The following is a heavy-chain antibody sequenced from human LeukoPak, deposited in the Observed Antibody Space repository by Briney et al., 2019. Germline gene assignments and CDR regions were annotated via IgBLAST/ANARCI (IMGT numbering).Heavy chain of an antibody. CDR2: IYPGDSDT. V-gene: IGHV5-51*01. Sequence: GESLKISCKGSGYSFTSYWIGWVRQMPGKGLEWMGIIYPGDSDTRYSPSFQGQVTISADKSISTAYLQWSSLKASDTAMYYCARHQPGCGGDCYANYYYYYMDVWGKGTTVTVSS. D-gene: IGHD2-21*02. CDR3: ARHQPGCGGDCYANYYYYYMDV. J-gene: IGHJ6*03. CDR1: GYSFTSYW.